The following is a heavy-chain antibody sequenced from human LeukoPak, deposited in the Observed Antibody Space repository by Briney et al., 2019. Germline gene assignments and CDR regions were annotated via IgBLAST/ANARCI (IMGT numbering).Heavy chain of an antibody. J-gene: IGHJ6*02. Sequence: TGGSLRPSCAAAGFAFTSYAMHWVRQAPGKGLEWVAVISYEGSNKYYADSVKGRFTISRDNSKNTLYLQMNSLRAEDKAVYYCARDRTPYYDFWSGRHPPPSYGMDVWGQGTTVTVSS. CDR2: ISYEGSNK. CDR1: GFAFTSYA. V-gene: IGHV3-30-3*01. CDR3: ARDRTPYYDFWSGRHPPPSYGMDV. D-gene: IGHD3-3*01.